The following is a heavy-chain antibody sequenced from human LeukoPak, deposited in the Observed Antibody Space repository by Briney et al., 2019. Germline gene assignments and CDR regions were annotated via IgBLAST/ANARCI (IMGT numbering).Heavy chain of an antibody. V-gene: IGHV1-69*05. CDR3: ASYGSGSYFDY. Sequence: SVKDSCKASGGTFSSYAISWVRQAPGQGLEWMGRIIPIFGTANYAQKFQGRVTITTDESTSTAYMELSSLRSEDTAVYYCASYGSGSYFDYWGQGTLVTVSS. CDR1: GGTFSSYA. J-gene: IGHJ4*02. CDR2: IIPIFGTA. D-gene: IGHD3-10*01.